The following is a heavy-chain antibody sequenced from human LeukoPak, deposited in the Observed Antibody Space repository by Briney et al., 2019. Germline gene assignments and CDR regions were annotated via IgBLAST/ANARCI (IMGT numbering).Heavy chain of an antibody. D-gene: IGHD2-21*01. CDR3: ARDPVAAGFDRWFDP. CDR2: LSSSDNSI. J-gene: IGHJ5*02. CDR1: GFTFSNYE. V-gene: IGHV3-48*03. Sequence: PGGSLRLSCAASGFTFSNYEMSWVRPAPGKGLEWVSYLSSSDNSIYYADSVKGRFTISRDNAKNSLYLQMNSLRAEDTAVYYCARDPVAAGFDRWFDPWGQGTLVTVSS.